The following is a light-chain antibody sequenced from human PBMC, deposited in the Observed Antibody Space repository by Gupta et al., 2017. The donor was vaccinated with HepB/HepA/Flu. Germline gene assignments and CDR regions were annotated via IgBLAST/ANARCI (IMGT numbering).Light chain of an antibody. CDR1: SSNIGSNY. V-gene: IGLV1-47*01. CDR2: RNN. J-gene: IGLJ2*01. Sequence: QSVLTQPPSASGTPGQRVTISCSGSSSNIGSNYVYWYQQLPGTAPKLLIYRNNQRPEGVPDRFSGSKSGTSASLAISGLRSEEEADYYCVAWDDSLSGPVFGGGTKLTVL. CDR3: VAWDDSLSGPV.